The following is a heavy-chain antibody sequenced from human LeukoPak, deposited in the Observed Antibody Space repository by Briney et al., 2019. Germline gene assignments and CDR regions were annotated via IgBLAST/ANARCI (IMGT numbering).Heavy chain of an antibody. CDR2: IIPILDIA. Sequence: ASVKVSCKASGGTFSSYAITWVRQAPGQGLEWMGRIIPILDIANYAQKFQGRVTITADKSTSTAYMELSSLRSEDTALYYCACDGNGANTAAFDIWGQGTMVTVSS. D-gene: IGHD4/OR15-4a*01. V-gene: IGHV1-69*04. CDR1: GGTFSSYA. J-gene: IGHJ3*02. CDR3: ACDGNGANTAAFDI.